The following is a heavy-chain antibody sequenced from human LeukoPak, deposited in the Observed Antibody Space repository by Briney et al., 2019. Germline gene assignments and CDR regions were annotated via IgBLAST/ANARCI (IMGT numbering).Heavy chain of an antibody. D-gene: IGHD4/OR15-4a*01. CDR1: GFTFSTYD. J-gene: IGHJ4*02. V-gene: IGHV3-48*03. CDR2: ISTTVTTV. Sequence: GGSLRLSCAASGFTFSTYDMNWVRQAPGKGLEWVSHISTTVTTVSYGGAVKGRFTISRDNDKNSLYLQMNSLRAEDTAVYYCARGLTMGHFGGQGTLVTVSS. CDR3: ARGLTMGHF.